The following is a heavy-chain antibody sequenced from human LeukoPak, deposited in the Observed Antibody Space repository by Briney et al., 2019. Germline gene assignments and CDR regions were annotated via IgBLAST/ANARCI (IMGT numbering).Heavy chain of an antibody. D-gene: IGHD2-2*01. CDR1: GFTFSSYW. CDR3: ARDDAELDY. J-gene: IGHJ4*02. CDR2: INTDGNTT. Sequence: GGSLRLSCAASGFTFSSYWLHWVRQAPGKGLVWVSLINTDGNTTHYADSVKGRFTISRDNAKNTLYLQMNSLRAEDTAVYYCARDDAELDYWGPGTLVTVSS. V-gene: IGHV3-74*01.